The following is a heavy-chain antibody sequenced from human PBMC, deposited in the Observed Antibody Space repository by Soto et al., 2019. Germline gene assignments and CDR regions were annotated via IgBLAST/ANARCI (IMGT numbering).Heavy chain of an antibody. CDR3: ARGTHSYSGSHELDA. J-gene: IGHJ5*02. Sequence: ESGGRLVQRGGSRRLSCSGSGFIFGDHVMDWVRQAPRRGLEWVAGISGSGNSPFFRDSVKGRFTISRDNSKNTVYLEMNNLRDEDSAMYFCARGTHSYSGSHELDAWGLGTLVTVSS. D-gene: IGHD1-26*01. V-gene: IGHV3-23*01. CDR2: ISGSGNSP. CDR1: GFIFGDHV.